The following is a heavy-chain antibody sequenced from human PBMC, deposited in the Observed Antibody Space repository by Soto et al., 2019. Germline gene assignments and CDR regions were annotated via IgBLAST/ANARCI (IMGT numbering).Heavy chain of an antibody. CDR3: ARAIPPMNYDILTGYYSLDAFDI. D-gene: IGHD3-9*01. V-gene: IGHV3-21*01. CDR1: GFTFSSYS. Sequence: GGSLRLSCAASGFTFSSYSMNWVRQAPGKGLEWVSSISSSSSYIYYADSLKGRFTISRDNAKNSLYLQMNSLRAEDTAVYYFARAIPPMNYDILTGYYSLDAFDIWGQGTMVTVSS. J-gene: IGHJ3*02. CDR2: ISSSSSYI.